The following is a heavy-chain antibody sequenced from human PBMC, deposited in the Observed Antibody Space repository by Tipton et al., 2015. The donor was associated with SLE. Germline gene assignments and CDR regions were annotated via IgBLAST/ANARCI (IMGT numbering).Heavy chain of an antibody. V-gene: IGHV4-59*01. CDR2: ISSSGST. D-gene: IGHD5-18*01. CDR3: ARGGYNYGFYYYNMDV. CDR1: GDSINHTY. J-gene: IGHJ6*03. Sequence: GLVKPSETLSLTCSVSGDSINHTYWSWIRQPPGKGLEWIGFISSSGSTSYNPSLKSRLTLSLDTSKDQFSPKLSSVTAADAAVYYCARGGYNYGFYYYNMDVWGKGTTVTVSS.